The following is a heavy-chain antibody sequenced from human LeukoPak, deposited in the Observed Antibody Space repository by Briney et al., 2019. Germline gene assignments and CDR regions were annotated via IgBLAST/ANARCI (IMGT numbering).Heavy chain of an antibody. CDR1: GGSISSYY. J-gene: IGHJ4*02. V-gene: IGHV4-59*01. CDR3: ARGHDYSFDY. CDR2: IYYSGST. Sequence: PSETLSLTCTVSGGSISSYYWSWIRQPPGKGLEWIGYIYYSGSTNYNPSLKSRVTISVDTSKNQFSLKLSSATAADTAVYYCARGHDYSFDYWGQGTLVTVSS. D-gene: IGHD1-1*01.